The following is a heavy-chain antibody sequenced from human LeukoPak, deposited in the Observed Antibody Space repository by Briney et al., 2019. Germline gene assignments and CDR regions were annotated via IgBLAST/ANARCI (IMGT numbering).Heavy chain of an antibody. Sequence: SETLSLTCTVSGGSMSSYYWSWIRQPPGKGLEWIGYVSDSGSTNSNPSLKSRVTISLDTSKNQFSLKLSAVTAADTAVYYCARDNDYGGNSIDYWGQGTLVTVSS. CDR1: GGSMSSYY. D-gene: IGHD4-23*01. CDR3: ARDNDYGGNSIDY. V-gene: IGHV4-59*12. J-gene: IGHJ4*02. CDR2: VSDSGST.